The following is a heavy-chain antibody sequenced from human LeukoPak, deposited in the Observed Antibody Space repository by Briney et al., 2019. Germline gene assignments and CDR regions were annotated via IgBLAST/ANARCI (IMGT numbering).Heavy chain of an antibody. J-gene: IGHJ4*02. D-gene: IGHD4-11*01. Sequence: ASVKVSCKASGYTFTSYAMHWVRQAPGQRLEWMGWINAGNGNTKYSQKFQGRVTITRDTSASTAYMELSSLRSEDTAVYYCARAPMTNFFDYWGQGTLVAVSS. CDR2: INAGNGNT. V-gene: IGHV1-3*01. CDR3: ARAPMTNFFDY. CDR1: GYTFTSYA.